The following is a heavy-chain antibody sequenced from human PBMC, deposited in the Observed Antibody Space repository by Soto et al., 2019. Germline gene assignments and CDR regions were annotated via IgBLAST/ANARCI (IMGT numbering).Heavy chain of an antibody. D-gene: IGHD3-3*01. CDR2: IYYSGST. J-gene: IGHJ4*02. V-gene: IGHV4-31*03. CDR3: ARGRRFLEWSGPCDY. Sequence: QVQLQESGPGLVKPSQTLSLTCTVSGGSISSGGYYWSWISQHPGKGLEWIGYIYYSGSTYYNPSLKSRVTISVDTSKNQFSLKLRSVTAADTAVYFCARGRRFLEWSGPCDYWGQGTLVTVSS. CDR1: GGSISSGGYY.